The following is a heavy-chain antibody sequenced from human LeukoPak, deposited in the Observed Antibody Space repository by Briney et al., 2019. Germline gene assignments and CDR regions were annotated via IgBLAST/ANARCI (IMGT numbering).Heavy chain of an antibody. D-gene: IGHD6-13*01. CDR3: ARGQQLVRGYNWFDP. V-gene: IGHV4-4*07. CDR1: GGSISSYY. CDR2: IYTSGST. Sequence: SETLSLTCTVSGGSISSYYWSWIRQPAGKGLEWIGRIYTSGSTNYNPSLKSRVTMSVDTSKNQFSLKLSSVTAADTAAYYCARGQQLVRGYNWFDPWGQGTLVTVSS. J-gene: IGHJ5*02.